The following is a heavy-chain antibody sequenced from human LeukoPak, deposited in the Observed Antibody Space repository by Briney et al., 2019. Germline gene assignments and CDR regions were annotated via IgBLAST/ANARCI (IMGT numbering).Heavy chain of an antibody. D-gene: IGHD6-25*01. CDR3: AREADYYYYGMDV. CDR1: GFTFSSYS. V-gene: IGHV3-21*04. J-gene: IGHJ6*02. Sequence: GGSLRLSCAASGFTFSSYSMNWVRQAPGKGLEWVSYISSSRNYIFYADSVKGRFTISRDNAKNSLYLQMNSLRAEDTAVYYCAREADYYYYGMDVWGQGTTVTVSS. CDR2: ISSSRNYI.